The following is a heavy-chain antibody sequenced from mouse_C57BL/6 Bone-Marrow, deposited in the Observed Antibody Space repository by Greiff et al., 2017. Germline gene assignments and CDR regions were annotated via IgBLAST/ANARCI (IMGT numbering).Heavy chain of an antibody. V-gene: IGHV5-16*01. J-gene: IGHJ4*01. CDR3: ARDRFPYAMDY. CDR1: GFTFSDYY. CDR2: INYDGSST. Sequence: DVQLVESEGGLVQPGSSMKLSCTASGFTFSDYYMAWVRQVPEKGLEWVANINYDGSSTYYLDSLKSRFIISRDNAKNILYLQMSSLKSEDTATYYCARDRFPYAMDYWGQGTSVTVSS.